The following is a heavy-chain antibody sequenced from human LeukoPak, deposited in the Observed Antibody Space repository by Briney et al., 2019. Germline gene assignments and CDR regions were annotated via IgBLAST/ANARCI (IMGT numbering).Heavy chain of an antibody. Sequence: LPGRSLRLSCAASGFTFSSYGMHWVRQAPGKGLEWVAVIWYDGSNKYYADSVKGRFTIPRDNSKNTLYLQMNSLRAEDTAVYYCARDFRGGARAFDYWGQGTLVTVSS. D-gene: IGHD3-16*01. CDR1: GFTFSSYG. CDR3: ARDFRGGARAFDY. J-gene: IGHJ4*02. CDR2: IWYDGSNK. V-gene: IGHV3-33*01.